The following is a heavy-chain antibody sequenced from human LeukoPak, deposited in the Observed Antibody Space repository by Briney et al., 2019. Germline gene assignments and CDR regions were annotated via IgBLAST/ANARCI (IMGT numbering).Heavy chain of an antibody. CDR1: GYTFTSYG. V-gene: IGHV1-18*01. CDR2: ISAYNGNT. J-gene: IGHJ4*02. D-gene: IGHD3-22*01. CDR3: ARDLNTMTSDY. Sequence: ASVKVSCKASGYTFTSYGISWVRQAPGQGLEWMGWISAYNGNTHHAQKVQDRATMTTDTSTSTAYMELRSLRSDDTAVYYCARDLNTMTSDYWGQGTLVTVSS.